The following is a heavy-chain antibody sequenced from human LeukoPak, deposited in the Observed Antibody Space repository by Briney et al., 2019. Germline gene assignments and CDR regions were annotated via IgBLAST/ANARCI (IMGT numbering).Heavy chain of an antibody. CDR3: AREADAGYYRTVDY. CDR1: GFTLSRFA. CDR2: MSDDGSEK. Sequence: PGGSLRLSCTYSGFTLSRFAMHWVRQAPGKGLEWLGHMSDDGSEKHYVDSVRGRFTISRDPSKNTLYLEMTSLRTEDTAVYYCAREADAGYYRTVDYWGQGTMVTVS. V-gene: IGHV3-30-3*01. J-gene: IGHJ4*02. D-gene: IGHD2-15*01.